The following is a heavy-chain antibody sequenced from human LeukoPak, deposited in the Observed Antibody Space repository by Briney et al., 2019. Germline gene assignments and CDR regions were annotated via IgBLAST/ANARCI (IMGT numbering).Heavy chain of an antibody. D-gene: IGHD6-19*01. Sequence: GGSLRLSCAASGFIFSDYYMTWIRQAPGKGLEWVSYITNIDSTKKYADSVKGRFTISRDNAKNSLYLQMNSLRAEDTAVYYCARGRVGYSSGWYDYWGQGTLVTVSS. CDR1: GFIFSDYY. CDR2: ITNIDSTK. J-gene: IGHJ4*02. V-gene: IGHV3-11*04. CDR3: ARGRVGYSSGWYDY.